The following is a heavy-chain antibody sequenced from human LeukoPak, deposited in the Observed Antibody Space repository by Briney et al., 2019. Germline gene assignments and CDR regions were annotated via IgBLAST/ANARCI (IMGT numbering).Heavy chain of an antibody. CDR3: AKSNGYSLGDI. D-gene: IGHD5-12*01. V-gene: IGHV4-34*01. CDR2: INHSGST. J-gene: IGHJ3*02. CDR1: GGSFSGYY. Sequence: PSETLSLTCAVYGGSFSGYYWSWIRQPPGKGLEWIGEINHSGSTNYNPSLKSRVTISLDTSRNQFSLRLNSVTAADTAVYYCAKSNGYSLGDIWGQGKMVTVSS.